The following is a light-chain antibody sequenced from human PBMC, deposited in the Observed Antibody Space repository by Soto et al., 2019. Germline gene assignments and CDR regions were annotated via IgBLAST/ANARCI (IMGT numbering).Light chain of an antibody. V-gene: IGLV2-14*03. Sequence: QSALTQPASVSGSPGQSITISCTGTSSDVGAYNYVSWYQQHPGKVPKLMIYDVSDRPSGVSNRFSGSKPGNTASLTISGLQAEDEADYYCSSFTRSNSYVFGTGTKVTVL. CDR1: SSDVGAYNY. CDR2: DVS. CDR3: SSFTRSNSYV. J-gene: IGLJ1*01.